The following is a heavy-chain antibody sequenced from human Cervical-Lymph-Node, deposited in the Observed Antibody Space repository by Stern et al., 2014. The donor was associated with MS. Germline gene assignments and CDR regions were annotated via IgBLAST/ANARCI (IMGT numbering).Heavy chain of an antibody. D-gene: IGHD6-19*01. V-gene: IGHV3-7*01. Sequence: EVQLEESGGGLVQPGGAQRPSWVASGSTFRPPWVSRVRQAPGEGLEGGANIKRDGSETYYLDSVKGRFTISRDNAKSSLYLEMNSLRAEDTAVYYCTRFLQSGWSDLFDSWGRGTLVTVSS. CDR1: GSTFRPPW. CDR3: TRFLQSGWSDLFDS. CDR2: IKRDGSET. J-gene: IGHJ5*01.